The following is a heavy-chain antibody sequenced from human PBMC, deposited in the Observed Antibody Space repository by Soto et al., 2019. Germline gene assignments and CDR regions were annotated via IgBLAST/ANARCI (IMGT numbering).Heavy chain of an antibody. J-gene: IGHJ4*02. CDR3: AREYNISSGYYFDY. CDR1: GFTFSDYY. V-gene: IGHV3-11*01. Sequence: LRLSCAASGFTFSDYYMNWIRQAPGKGLEWVSYISRSGSTIYYADSVKGRFTISRDNAKNSLYLQMNSLRAEDTAVYYCAREYNISSGYYFDYWGQGTLVTVSS. CDR2: ISRSGSTI. D-gene: IGHD6-6*01.